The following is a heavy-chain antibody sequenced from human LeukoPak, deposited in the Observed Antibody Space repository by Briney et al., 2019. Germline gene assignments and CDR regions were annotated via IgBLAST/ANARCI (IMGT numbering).Heavy chain of an antibody. J-gene: IGHJ3*02. V-gene: IGHV3-33*01. D-gene: IGHD2-2*01. CDR1: GFTFSSYG. Sequence: GGSLRLSCAASGFTFSSYGMHGVRQAPGKGLEWVAVICYDGSYKYYADSVKGRFTISRDNSKNTLYLQMNSLRAEDTAVYYGARDYLDCSSTSCYGLDAFDSGGQGTMVTVSS. CDR2: ICYDGSYK. CDR3: ARDYLDCSSTSCYGLDAFDS.